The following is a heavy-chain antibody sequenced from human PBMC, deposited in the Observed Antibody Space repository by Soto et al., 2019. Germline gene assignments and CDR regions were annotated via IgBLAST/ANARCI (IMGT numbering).Heavy chain of an antibody. CDR1: GYSFAGYW. D-gene: IGHD3-22*01. Sequence: VESLKSSCKGSGYSFAGYWITWVRQKPGKGLEWMGRIDPSDSQTYYSPSFRGHVTISVTKSITTVFLQWSSLRASDTAMYYCARQIYDSDTGPNFQYYFDSWGQGTPVTVSS. V-gene: IGHV5-10-1*01. CDR2: IDPSDSQT. CDR3: ARQIYDSDTGPNFQYYFDS. J-gene: IGHJ4*02.